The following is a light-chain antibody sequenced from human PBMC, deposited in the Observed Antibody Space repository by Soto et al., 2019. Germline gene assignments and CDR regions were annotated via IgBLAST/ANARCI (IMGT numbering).Light chain of an antibody. V-gene: IGLV2-8*01. J-gene: IGLJ3*02. CDR2: EVN. CDR3: GSYTSATTWV. Sequence: QSVLTQPPSASGSPGQSVAISCTGTSSDVGGYNYVSWYQQHPGKAPKLMIYEVNKRPSGVPDRFSGSKSGNTASLTVSGLQAEDEADYYCGSYTSATTWVFGGGTKVTVL. CDR1: SSDVGGYNY.